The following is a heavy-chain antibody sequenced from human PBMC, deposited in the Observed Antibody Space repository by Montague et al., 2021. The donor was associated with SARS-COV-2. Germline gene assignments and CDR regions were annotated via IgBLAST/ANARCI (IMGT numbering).Heavy chain of an antibody. CDR1: GGSISSSSYY. J-gene: IGHJ4*02. CDR3: ARHRRYGGYRYWDY. V-gene: IGHV4-39*01. D-gene: IGHD5-12*01. Sequence: SETLSLTCAISGGSISSSSYYWGWIRQPPGKGLEWIGSIYYSGSSYYNPSLKSRVTISVDTSKNQFSLKLSAVTAADTGVYYCARHRRYGGYRYWDYWGQGTLVTVSS. CDR2: IYYSGSS.